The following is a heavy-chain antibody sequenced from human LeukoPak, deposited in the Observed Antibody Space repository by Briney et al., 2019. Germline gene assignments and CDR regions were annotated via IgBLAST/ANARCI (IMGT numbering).Heavy chain of an antibody. CDR2: IYTSGST. CDR1: GGSISSGSYY. CDR3: ARDLYCYDSSGYYLWGFDI. D-gene: IGHD3-22*01. J-gene: IGHJ3*02. V-gene: IGHV4-61*02. Sequence: PSQTLSLTCSVSGGSISSGSYYWSWIRQPAGKGLEWIGRIYTSGSTNYNPSLKSRVTISVDTSKNQFSLKLSSVTAADTAVYYCARDLYCYDSSGYYLWGFDIWGQGTMVTVSS.